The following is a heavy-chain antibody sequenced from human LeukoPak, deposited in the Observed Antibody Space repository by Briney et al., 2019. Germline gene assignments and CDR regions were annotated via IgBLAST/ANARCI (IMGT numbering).Heavy chain of an antibody. V-gene: IGHV1-8*01. CDR3: AGFWNGGLRNYFDY. D-gene: IGHD2-8*01. CDR1: GYTFTSYD. CDR2: MNPNSGNT. Sequence: ASVKVSCKASGYTFTSYDINWVRQATGQGLEWMGWMNPNSGNTGYAQKFQGRVTMTRNTSISTAYMELSSLRSEDTAVYYCAGFWNGGLRNYFDYWGQGTLVTVSS. J-gene: IGHJ4*02.